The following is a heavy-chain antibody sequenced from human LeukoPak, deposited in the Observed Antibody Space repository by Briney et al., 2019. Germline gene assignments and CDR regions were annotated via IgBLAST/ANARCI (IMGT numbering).Heavy chain of an antibody. CDR1: RFSFRSYG. CDR3: ARGSPLDSSGMSSYMDV. Sequence: PGGSLRLSCAASRFSFRSYGLHWVRQAPGKGLEWLAVISYDGSNKYYADSVKGRFTISRDNSKNTLYLQMNSLRAEDTAVYYCARGSPLDSSGMSSYMDVWGKGTTVTVSS. V-gene: IGHV3-30*03. D-gene: IGHD3-22*01. CDR2: ISYDGSNK. J-gene: IGHJ6*03.